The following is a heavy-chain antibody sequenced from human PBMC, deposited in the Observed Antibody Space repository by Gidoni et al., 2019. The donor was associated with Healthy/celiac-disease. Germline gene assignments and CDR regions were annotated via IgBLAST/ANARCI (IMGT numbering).Heavy chain of an antibody. Sequence: EVQLVETGGGLIQPGGSLRLSCAASGFTVSSNYMSWVRQAPGKGLEWVSVSYSGGSTYYADSVKGRFTISRDNSKNTLYLQMNSLRAEDTAVYYCAKYITGDYYYGMDVWGQGTTVTVSS. CDR2: SYSGGST. D-gene: IGHD1-1*01. CDR3: AKYITGDYYYGMDV. V-gene: IGHV3-53*02. J-gene: IGHJ6*02. CDR1: GFTVSSNY.